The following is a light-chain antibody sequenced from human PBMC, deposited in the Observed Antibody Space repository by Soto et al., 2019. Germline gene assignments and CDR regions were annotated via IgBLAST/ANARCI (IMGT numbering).Light chain of an antibody. Sequence: QAVLTQPPSASGSPGQSVTISCTGTSSDVGGYNYVSWYQQHPGKAPKLMIYEVSKRPSGVPDRFSGSKSGNTASLTVSGLQAEDEADYYCSSYAGSNILYVFGTGTKVTAL. CDR1: SSDVGGYNY. CDR3: SSYAGSNILYV. V-gene: IGLV2-8*01. CDR2: EVS. J-gene: IGLJ1*01.